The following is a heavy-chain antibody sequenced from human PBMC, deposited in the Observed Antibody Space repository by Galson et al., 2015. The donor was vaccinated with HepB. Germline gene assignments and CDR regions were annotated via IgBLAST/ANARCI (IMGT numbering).Heavy chain of an antibody. CDR2: ISDSGSAI. V-gene: IGHV3-48*01. Sequence: SLRLSCAASGFTFSSYNMNWVRLAPGKGLEWISFISDSGSAILYADSVKGRFTISRDNVKNSLYLQMNSLRAEDTAVYYCARGSYGSGASYWGQGTLVTVSS. D-gene: IGHD3-10*01. J-gene: IGHJ4*02. CDR1: GFTFSSYN. CDR3: ARGSYGSGASY.